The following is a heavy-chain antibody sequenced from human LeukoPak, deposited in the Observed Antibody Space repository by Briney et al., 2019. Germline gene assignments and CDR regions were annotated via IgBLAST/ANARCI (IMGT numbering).Heavy chain of an antibody. CDR2: IGSDGDGT. Sequence: PGGSLRLSCSASGFPSSTLGMHWVRQAPGKGLEHVSTIGSDGDGTYYADSVKDRFIISRDNSKNAVYLQMSSLRPEDTAVYYCVSPVFINFWGQGTLVTVSS. V-gene: IGHV3-64D*06. J-gene: IGHJ4*01. D-gene: IGHD1-14*01. CDR3: VSPVFINF. CDR1: GFPSSTLG.